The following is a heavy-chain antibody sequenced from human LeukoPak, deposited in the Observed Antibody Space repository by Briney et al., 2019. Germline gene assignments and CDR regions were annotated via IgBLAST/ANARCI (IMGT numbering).Heavy chain of an antibody. CDR3: ATYYSSSWNNWFDP. CDR2: IYYSGST. Sequence: PSETLSLTCNVSGGSISSYYWSWIRLPPGKGLEWICYIYYSGSTNYNPSLKSRVTISVDTSKNQFSLRLSSVTAADTAVYYCATYYSSSWNNWFDPWGQGTLVTVSS. J-gene: IGHJ5*02. V-gene: IGHV4-59*01. D-gene: IGHD6-13*01. CDR1: GGSISSYY.